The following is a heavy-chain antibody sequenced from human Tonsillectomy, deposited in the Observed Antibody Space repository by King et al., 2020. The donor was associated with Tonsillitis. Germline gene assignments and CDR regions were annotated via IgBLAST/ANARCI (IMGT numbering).Heavy chain of an antibody. Sequence: DVQLVESGGGLVQPGGSLRLSCAASGFTFSSYAMSWVRQAPGMGLEWVSVISGSGLTTYYADSVKGRFTISRDNSKNTLYLQMNSLRAEDTAVYYCANLEGGQVAGTMSPQDYYFDYWGQGTLVTVSS. J-gene: IGHJ4*02. CDR3: ANLEGGQVAGTMSPQDYYFDY. V-gene: IGHV3-23*04. D-gene: IGHD6-19*01. CDR2: ISGSGLTT. CDR1: GFTFSSYA.